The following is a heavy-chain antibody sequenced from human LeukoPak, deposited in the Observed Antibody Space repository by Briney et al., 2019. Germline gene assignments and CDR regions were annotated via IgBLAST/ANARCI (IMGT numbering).Heavy chain of an antibody. CDR3: ARAEVNWFDP. Sequence: SETLSLTCTVSGYSISSGYCWSWIRPPPGKGLEWIGEINHSGSTNYNPSLKSRVTISVDTSKNQFSLKLSSVTAADTAVYYCARAEVNWFDPWGQGTLVTVSS. V-gene: IGHV4-38-2*02. CDR1: GYSISSGYC. J-gene: IGHJ5*02. CDR2: INHSGST.